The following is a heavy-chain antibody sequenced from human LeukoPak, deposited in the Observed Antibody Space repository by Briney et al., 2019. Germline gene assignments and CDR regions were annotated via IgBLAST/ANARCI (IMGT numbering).Heavy chain of an antibody. CDR3: GRAQGATDY. V-gene: IGHV4-38-2*01. CDR1: GYSISSGHY. D-gene: IGHD1-26*01. CDR2: IYHSGST. Sequence: SETLSLTCAVSGYSISSGHYWGWIRQPPGKGLEWIGSIYHSGSTYYNPSLKSRVTISVDTSKNQFSLKVNSVAAADTAVYYCGRAQGATDYWGQGTLVTVSS. J-gene: IGHJ4*02.